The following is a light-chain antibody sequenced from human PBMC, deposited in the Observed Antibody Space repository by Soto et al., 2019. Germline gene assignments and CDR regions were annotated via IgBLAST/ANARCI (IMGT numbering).Light chain of an antibody. J-gene: IGKJ4*01. CDR2: GAS. Sequence: EIVLTQSPGTLSLSPGERATLSCRANQSVSSGYLAWYQQKPGQAPRLLIYGASSRATGIPDRFSGSGSGTDFTLSISRLEPETFAVYYCQQYASSTLTFGVLTQVEI. CDR1: QSVSSGY. V-gene: IGKV3-20*01. CDR3: QQYASSTLT.